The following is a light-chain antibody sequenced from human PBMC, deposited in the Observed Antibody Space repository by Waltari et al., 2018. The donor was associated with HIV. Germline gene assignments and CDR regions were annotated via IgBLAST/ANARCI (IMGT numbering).Light chain of an antibody. CDR2: DAS. CDR3: QQYGSSTSYT. Sequence: DIQMTQSPSSLSASVGDRVTITCRASQGIRNDLGWYQQKPGKAPKRLIFDASSLQSGVPSRFSGSGSGTDFSLTISRLEPEDFAVYYCQQYGSSTSYTFGQGTKLEIK. J-gene: IGKJ2*01. CDR1: QGIRND. V-gene: IGKV1-17*01.